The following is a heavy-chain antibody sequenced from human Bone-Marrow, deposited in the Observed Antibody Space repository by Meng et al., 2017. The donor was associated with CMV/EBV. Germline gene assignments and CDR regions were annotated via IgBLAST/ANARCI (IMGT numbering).Heavy chain of an antibody. D-gene: IGHD3-10*01. CDR2: INPNSGGT. CDR3: ARGLGRGVRGPDYYGMDV. CDR1: GYTFTGYY. V-gene: IGHV1-2*02. J-gene: IGHJ6*02. Sequence: ASVKVSCKASGYTFTGYYMHWVRQAPGQGLEWMGWINPNSGGTNYAQKFQGRVTMTRDTSISTAYMELSRLSSDDTAVYYCARGLGRGVRGPDYYGMDVWGQGTTVTVSS.